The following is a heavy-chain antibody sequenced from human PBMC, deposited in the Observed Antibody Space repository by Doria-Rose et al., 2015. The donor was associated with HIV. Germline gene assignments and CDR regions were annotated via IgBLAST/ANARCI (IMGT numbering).Heavy chain of an antibody. CDR2: FDPEDGET. D-gene: IGHD3-10*01. CDR3: ATGLLVRGVIVTFGFDF. Sequence: KPGASVKVSCKVSGYTLTELSMHWVRQVPGKGLEWMGGFDPEDGETIYAQKFQGRVRMTEDTSTDTAYMELSSLTSEDTAVYYCATGLLVRGVIVTFGFDFWGQGTLVTVSS. V-gene: IGHV1-24*01. J-gene: IGHJ4*02. CDR1: GYTLTELS.